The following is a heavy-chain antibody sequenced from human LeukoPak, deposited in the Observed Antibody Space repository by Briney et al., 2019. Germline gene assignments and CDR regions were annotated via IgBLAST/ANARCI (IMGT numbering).Heavy chain of an antibody. CDR2: IYTSGST. Sequence: SETLSLTCTVSGGSISSGSYYWSWIRQPAGKGLEWIGRIYTSGSTYYNPSLKSRVTISVDTSKNQFSLKLSSVTAADTAVYYCARQSRILTMVRGVIITLYYFDYWGQGTLVTVSS. J-gene: IGHJ4*02. V-gene: IGHV4-61*02. D-gene: IGHD3-10*01. CDR1: GGSISSGSYY. CDR3: ARQSRILTMVRGVIITLYYFDY.